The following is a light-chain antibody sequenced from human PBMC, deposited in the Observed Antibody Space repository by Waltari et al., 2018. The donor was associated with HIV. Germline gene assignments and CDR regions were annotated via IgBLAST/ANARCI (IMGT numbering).Light chain of an antibody. CDR3: SSYTSTSTV. V-gene: IGLV2-14*01. CDR2: EVS. J-gene: IGLJ3*02. CDR1: SSDVGGYNY. Sequence: QSALTQPASVSGSPGQSITISCTGTSSDVGGYNYVSWYQQHPGTAPKLMIYEVSYRTSVVSNRFSGSNSGNTSSLTISGLQAEDEADYYCSSYTSTSTVFGGGTKLTVL.